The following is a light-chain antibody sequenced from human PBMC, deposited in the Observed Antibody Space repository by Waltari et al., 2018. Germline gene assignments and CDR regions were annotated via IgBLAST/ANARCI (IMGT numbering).Light chain of an antibody. V-gene: IGKV1-39*01. CDR2: EAS. Sequence: DIQMTQSPSSLSASVGDRVNISCRASQSVTGYLNWYQQKPGKAPKLLIYEASRFHSGVPSRFSGSQSGTDFTLTISFLQPEDFATYYCQQSDTNPIAFGQGTRLEIK. J-gene: IGKJ5*01. CDR1: QSVTGY. CDR3: QQSDTNPIA.